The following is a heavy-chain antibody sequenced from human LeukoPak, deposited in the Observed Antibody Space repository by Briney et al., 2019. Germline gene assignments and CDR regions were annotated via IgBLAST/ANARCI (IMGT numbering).Heavy chain of an antibody. CDR2: IDHSGST. J-gene: IGHJ3*02. CDR1: GGSFSGYY. V-gene: IGHV4-34*01. CDR3: ARGGTRGYSYGYWADDAFDI. D-gene: IGHD5-18*01. Sequence: SETLSLTCAVYGGSFSGYYWSWIRQPPGKGLEWIGEIDHSGSTNYNPSLKSRVTISVDTSKNQFSLKLSSVTAADTAVYYCARGGTRGYSYGYWADDAFDIWGQGTMVTVSS.